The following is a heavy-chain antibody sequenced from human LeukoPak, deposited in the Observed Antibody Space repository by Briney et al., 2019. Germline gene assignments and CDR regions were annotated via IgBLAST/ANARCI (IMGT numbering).Heavy chain of an antibody. D-gene: IGHD3-16*01. Sequence: GGSLRLSCAASRFTLSTYWMSWVRQAPGRGLEWVAHIKQDGSQEYYVDSVKGRFTISRDSAKNSLYLQMNSLRAEDTAVYYCARSLAHRVLDYWGQGTLVTVSS. J-gene: IGHJ4*02. V-gene: IGHV3-7*01. CDR2: IKQDGSQE. CDR1: RFTLSTYW. CDR3: ARSLAHRVLDY.